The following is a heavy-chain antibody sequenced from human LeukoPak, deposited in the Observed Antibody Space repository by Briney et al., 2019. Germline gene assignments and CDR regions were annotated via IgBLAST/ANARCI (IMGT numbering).Heavy chain of an antibody. CDR2: IYNNANT. Sequence: NASETLSPTCTVSGGSITNADYCWAWIRQPPGKGLEWIGTIYNNANTYYNPPLESRVTMSLDTSKNQISLTLNSVTAADTAVYYCARDHIDGLNPNNWFAPWGQGMLVTVSS. CDR1: GGSITNADYC. D-gene: IGHD5-24*01. V-gene: IGHV4-39*07. CDR3: ARDHIDGLNPNNWFAP. J-gene: IGHJ5*02.